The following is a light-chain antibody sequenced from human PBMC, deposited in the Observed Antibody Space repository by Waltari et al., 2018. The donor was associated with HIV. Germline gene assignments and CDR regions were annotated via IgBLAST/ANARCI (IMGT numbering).Light chain of an antibody. CDR2: EVG. V-gene: IGLV2-23*02. CDR1: GRDVGNYDL. Sequence: SALTQPASVSASPGQSITISCSGTGRDVGNYDLVSWYQQHPGKVPKLNIYEVGRRPSGVSYRFSGSKSGNTASLTISGLQADDEADYYCSSYLDSATVLFGGGTKLTVL. CDR3: SSYLDSATVL. J-gene: IGLJ2*01.